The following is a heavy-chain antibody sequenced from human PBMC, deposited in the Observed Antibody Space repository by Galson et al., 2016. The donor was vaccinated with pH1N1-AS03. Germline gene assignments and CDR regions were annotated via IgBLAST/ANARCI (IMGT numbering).Heavy chain of an antibody. J-gene: IGHJ4*02. CDR1: AGTFATFA. CDR3: ARDRYRDTSTDFYESAC. V-gene: IGHV1-69*13. D-gene: IGHD2/OR15-2a*01. Sequence: SVKVSCKASAGTFATFAVSWVRQARGQGLEWMGGVIPLSGTTNYAQKFQGRVTITADDSTGTAYMELSNLRSDDTAVYYCARDRYRDTSTDFYESACWGQGTLVTVSS. CDR2: VIPLSGTT.